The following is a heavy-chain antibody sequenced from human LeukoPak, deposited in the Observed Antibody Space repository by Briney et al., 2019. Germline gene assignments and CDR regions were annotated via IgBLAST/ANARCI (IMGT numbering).Heavy chain of an antibody. CDR2: INPKSGGT. Sequence: ASVKVSCKASGYTFTGYYMHWVRQAPGQGLEWMGWINPKSGGTNYAQKFQGRVTITRDTAISTAYMELSGLTSEDTAVYYCESPYCSCGSCHHYFYYWGPRTLVTVSS. D-gene: IGHD2-15*01. J-gene: IGHJ4*02. V-gene: IGHV1-2*02. CDR1: GYTFTGYY. CDR3: ESPYCSCGSCHHYFYY.